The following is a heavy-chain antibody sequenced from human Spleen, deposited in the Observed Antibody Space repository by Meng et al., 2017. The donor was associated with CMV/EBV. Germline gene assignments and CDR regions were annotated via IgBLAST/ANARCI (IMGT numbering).Heavy chain of an antibody. J-gene: IGHJ4*02. CDR2: IIGSGDTT. V-gene: IGHV3-23*01. CDR3: AKLRYGYFDY. D-gene: IGHD3-9*01. CDR1: GFTFSNYA. Sequence: GESLKISCAASGFTFSNYAMSWVRQAPGTGLDCISAIIGSGDTTYYADSVKGRFSISRDNSKKTLDLQMNSLRVEDTATYYCAKLRYGYFDYWGQGILVTVSS.